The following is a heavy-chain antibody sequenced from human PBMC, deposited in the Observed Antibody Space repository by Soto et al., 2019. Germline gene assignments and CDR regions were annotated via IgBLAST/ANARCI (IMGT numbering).Heavy chain of an antibody. CDR2: ISGSGGST. J-gene: IGHJ4*02. CDR3: AKDLRIFGVVITLGATD. V-gene: IGHV3-23*01. D-gene: IGHD3-3*01. CDR1: GFTFSSYA. Sequence: GGSLRLSCAASGFTFSSYAMSWVRQAPGKGLEWVSAISGSGGSTYYADSVKGRFTISRDNSKNTLYLQMNSLRAEDTAVYYCAKDLRIFGVVITLGATDWGQGTLVTVS.